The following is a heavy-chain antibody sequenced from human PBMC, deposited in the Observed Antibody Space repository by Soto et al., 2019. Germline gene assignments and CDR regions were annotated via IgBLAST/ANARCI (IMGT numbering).Heavy chain of an antibody. CDR3: ARDGDDSSGYYYSNWFEP. CDR2: ISAYNGNT. Sequence: ASVKVSCKASGYTFTSYGISWVRQAPGQGLEWMGWISAYNGNTNYAQKLQGRVTMTTETSTSTAYMELRSLRSDDTAVYYCARDGDDSSGYYYSNWFEPWGQGTMVTVSS. D-gene: IGHD3-22*01. CDR1: GYTFTSYG. J-gene: IGHJ5*02. V-gene: IGHV1-18*01.